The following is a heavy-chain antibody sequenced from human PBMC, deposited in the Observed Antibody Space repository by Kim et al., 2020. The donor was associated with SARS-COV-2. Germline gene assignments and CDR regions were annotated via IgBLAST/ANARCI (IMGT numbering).Heavy chain of an antibody. CDR2: ISCDGGTT. CDR1: GFTFDDYT. D-gene: IGHD3-9*01. J-gene: IGHJ4*02. CDR3: AKDMGEILMPVGFDY. V-gene: IGHV3-43*01. Sequence: GGSLRLSCAASGFTFDDYTMHWVRQAPGQGLEWFSLISCDGGTTYYADSVKGRFTISRDNSKNSLYLQMNSLRTEDTALYYCAKDMGEILMPVGFDYWGQGTLGTVSS.